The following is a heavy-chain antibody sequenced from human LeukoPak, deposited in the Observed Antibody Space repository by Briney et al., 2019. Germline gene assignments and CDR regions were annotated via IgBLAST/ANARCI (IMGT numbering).Heavy chain of an antibody. CDR1: GGSISSRGFF. CDR2: VYYDGVT. V-gene: IGHV4-39*01. D-gene: IGHD1-1*01. Sequence: PSETLSLTCTVSGGSISSRGFFWGWIRQPPGKGPEWIGSVYYDGVTYYNRSLKSRVTMSLDTSTNRFSLRLSSVTAADTAVYYCARLSCRAAVCPTLPYNHFDPWGQGTLVTVSS. CDR3: ARLSCRAAVCPTLPYNHFDP. J-gene: IGHJ5*02.